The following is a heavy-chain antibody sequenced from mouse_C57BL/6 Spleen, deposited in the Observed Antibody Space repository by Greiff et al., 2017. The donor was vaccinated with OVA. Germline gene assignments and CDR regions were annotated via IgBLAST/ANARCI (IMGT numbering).Heavy chain of an antibody. Sequence: DVKLQESGPELVKPGASVKMSCKASGYTFTDYNMHWVKQSHGKSLEWIGYINPNNGGTSYNQKFKGKATLTVNKSSSTAYMELRSLTSEDSAVYYCANYDEGFAYWGQGTLVTVSA. J-gene: IGHJ3*01. D-gene: IGHD2-4*01. CDR3: ANYDEGFAY. CDR2: INPNNGGT. V-gene: IGHV1-22*01. CDR1: GYTFTDYN.